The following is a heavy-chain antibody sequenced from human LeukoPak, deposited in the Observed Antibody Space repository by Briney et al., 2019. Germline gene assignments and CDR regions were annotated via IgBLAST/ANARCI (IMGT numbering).Heavy chain of an antibody. CDR1: GFTFSSYG. CDR2: IKHDGSGK. D-gene: IGHD4-17*01. CDR3: ARRDYGDFRKPYYYYYMDV. Sequence: GGSLRLSCAASGFTFSSYGMSWVRQAPGKGLEWVANIKHDGSGKHYVDSVKGRFTISRDNAKNSLYLQMNSLRAEDTAVYYCARRDYGDFRKPYYYYYMDVWGKGTTVTISS. J-gene: IGHJ6*03. V-gene: IGHV3-7*03.